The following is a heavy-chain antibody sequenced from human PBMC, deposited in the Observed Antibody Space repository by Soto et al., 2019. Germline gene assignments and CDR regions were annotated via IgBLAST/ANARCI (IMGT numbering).Heavy chain of an antibody. Sequence: GESLKISCKATGYSFTNYWIGWVRQMPGKGLEWMGTIYPGDSDTRYGPAFEGQVTISSDKSITTAYLQWSSLKASDTAVYFCARRRQYCTSKIGSAHYYYTLEVRGQGTTVTVSS. CDR2: IYPGDSDT. V-gene: IGHV5-51*01. D-gene: IGHD2-2*01. J-gene: IGHJ6*02. CDR3: ARRRQYCTSKIGSAHYYYTLEV. CDR1: GYSFTNYW.